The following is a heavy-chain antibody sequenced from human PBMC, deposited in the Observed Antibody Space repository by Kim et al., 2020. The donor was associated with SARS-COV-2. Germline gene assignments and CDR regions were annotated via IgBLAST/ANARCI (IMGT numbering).Heavy chain of an antibody. J-gene: IGHJ6*02. Sequence: ASVKVSCKASGYTFTSYYMHWVRQAPGQGLEWMGLINPSGGSTSYAQKFQGRVTMTRDTSTSTVYMELSSLRSEDTAVYYCARIQVPYYGMDVWGQGTTVTVSS. D-gene: IGHD1-1*01. CDR1: GYTFTSYY. V-gene: IGHV1-46*01. CDR3: ARIQVPYYGMDV. CDR2: INPSGGST.